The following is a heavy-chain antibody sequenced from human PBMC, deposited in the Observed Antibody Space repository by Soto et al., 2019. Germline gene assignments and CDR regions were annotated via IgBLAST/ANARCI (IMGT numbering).Heavy chain of an antibody. CDR3: ARLQGYCIDIMRPGQYSLDV. J-gene: IGHJ6*02. D-gene: IGHD2-15*01. CDR1: GGSISSSSYS. V-gene: IGHV4-39*01. Sequence: SETLSVTCTVSGGSISSSSYSWGWIRQPPGKGPEWIGTFYYSGSTYYNPSLKSRVTISVDTTKNQFFLKLNSVTAADTAVYYCARLQGYCIDIMRPGQYSLDVWGQRTTGSVFS. CDR2: FYYSGST.